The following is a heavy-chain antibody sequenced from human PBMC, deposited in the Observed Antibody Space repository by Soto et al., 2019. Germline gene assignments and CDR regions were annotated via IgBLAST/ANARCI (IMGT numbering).Heavy chain of an antibody. J-gene: IGHJ4*02. Sequence: QLQLQESGPGLVKSSETLSLTCAVSGGSISSSSYYWGWIRQPPGKGLEWIGSIYDSGSTYYNPSPKSRVTISVDTSKKQFSLKVSSVTAADTAVYYCARHGGYCSGGSCPPGYWGQGTLVTVSS. D-gene: IGHD2-15*01. CDR2: IYDSGST. V-gene: IGHV4-39*01. CDR3: ARHGGYCSGGSCPPGY. CDR1: GGSISSSSYY.